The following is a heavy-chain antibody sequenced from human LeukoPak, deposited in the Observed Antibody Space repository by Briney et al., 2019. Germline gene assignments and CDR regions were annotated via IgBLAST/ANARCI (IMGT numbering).Heavy chain of an antibody. Sequence: PGGSLRLSCEASGFTFSNYWMSWVRQAPGKGLEWVANINHDGSEKYYVDSVKGRFTISRDNAENSLYLQVNSLRAEDTAVYYCARGGLLLYSFDYWGQGTLVTVSS. CDR1: GFTFSNYW. CDR2: INHDGSEK. CDR3: ARGGLLLYSFDY. V-gene: IGHV3-7*01. J-gene: IGHJ4*02. D-gene: IGHD3-10*01.